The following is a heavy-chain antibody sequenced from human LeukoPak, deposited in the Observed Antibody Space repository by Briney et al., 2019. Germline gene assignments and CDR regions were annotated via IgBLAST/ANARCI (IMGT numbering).Heavy chain of an antibody. J-gene: IGHJ4*02. Sequence: GGSLRLSCAASGFTFSSYSMNWVRQAPGKGLEWVSSISSSSSYIYYADSVKGRFTISRDNAMNSLYLQMNSLRAEDTAVYYCAREVAGTGGDYWGQGTLVTVSS. CDR1: GFTFSSYS. D-gene: IGHD6-19*01. CDR2: ISSSSSYI. CDR3: AREVAGTGGDY. V-gene: IGHV3-21*01.